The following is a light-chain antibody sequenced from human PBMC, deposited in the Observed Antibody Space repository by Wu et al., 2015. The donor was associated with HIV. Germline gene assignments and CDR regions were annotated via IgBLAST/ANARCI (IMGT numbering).Light chain of an antibody. J-gene: IGKJ4*01. V-gene: IGKV3-15*01. CDR3: QQFSTNLFLT. CDR1: QSVSSN. Sequence: EIVMTQSPATLSVSPGERATLSCRASQSVSSNLAWYQQKPGQAPRLLIYGASTRATGIPARFSGSGSGTEFTLTISSLQPEDLASYYCQQFSTNLFLTFGGGTKVEIK. CDR2: GAS.